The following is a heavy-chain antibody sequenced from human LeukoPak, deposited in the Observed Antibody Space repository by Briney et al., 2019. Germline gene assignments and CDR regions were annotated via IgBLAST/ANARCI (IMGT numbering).Heavy chain of an antibody. CDR1: GYSISSGYY. CDR3: VRVADCSSTSCNLFDY. J-gene: IGHJ4*02. Sequence: SETLSLTCTVSGYSISSGYYWGWIRQSPGKGLEWIGYITSSGYTNYNPSLRSRVTISLDTSKMQFSLRLSSVTAADTAVYYCVRVADCSSTSCNLFDYWGQGTLVTVSS. CDR2: ITSSGYT. V-gene: IGHV4-61*05. D-gene: IGHD2-2*01.